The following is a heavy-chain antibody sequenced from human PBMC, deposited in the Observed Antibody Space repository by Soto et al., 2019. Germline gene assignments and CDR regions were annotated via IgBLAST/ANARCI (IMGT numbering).Heavy chain of an antibody. CDR2: ISGSGGRT. V-gene: IGHV3-23*01. Sequence: EVQLLESGGGLVQSGGSVRLSCAASGFIFGNYAMNWVRQAPGKGLEWVSGISGSGGRTWYTDSVKGRFTMSRDNSNNMVYLQMNSLRAEDTAVYYCAKDWGEWMLRSFEAFDIWGQGTMVTVSS. J-gene: IGHJ3*02. CDR3: AKDWGEWMLRSFEAFDI. CDR1: GFIFGNYA. D-gene: IGHD3-16*01.